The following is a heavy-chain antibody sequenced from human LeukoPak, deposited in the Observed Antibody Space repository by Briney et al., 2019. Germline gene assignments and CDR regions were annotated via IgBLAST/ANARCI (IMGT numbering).Heavy chain of an antibody. V-gene: IGHV3-21*01. J-gene: IGHJ4*02. D-gene: IGHD3-3*01. Sequence: PGGSLRLSCAASGFTFSSYSMNWVRQAPGKGLEWVSSISSSSSYIYYADSVKGRFTISRDNAKNSLYLQMNSLRAEDTAVYYCARGNYDLYYFDYWGQGTLVTVSS. CDR3: ARGNYDLYYFDY. CDR1: GFTFSSYS. CDR2: ISSSSSYI.